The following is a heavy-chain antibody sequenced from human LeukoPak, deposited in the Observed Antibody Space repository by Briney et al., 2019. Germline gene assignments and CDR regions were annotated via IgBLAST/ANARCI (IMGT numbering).Heavy chain of an antibody. CDR3: AKDRSGSYLVNYYFDY. D-gene: IGHD1-26*01. V-gene: IGHV3-7*03. CDR1: GFTFSSYW. Sequence: GGSLRLSCTASGFTFSSYWMTWVRQAPGKGLEWVANIKQDGSEKNYVDSVKGRFTISRDNSKNTLYLQMSSLRAEDTAVYYCAKDRSGSYLVNYYFDYWGQGTLVTVSS. J-gene: IGHJ4*02. CDR2: IKQDGSEK.